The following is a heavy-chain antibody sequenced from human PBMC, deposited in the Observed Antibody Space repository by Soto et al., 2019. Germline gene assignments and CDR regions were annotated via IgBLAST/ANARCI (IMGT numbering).Heavy chain of an antibody. J-gene: IGHJ6*02. CDR2: INHSGST. V-gene: IGHV4-34*01. CDR1: GGSFSGYY. D-gene: IGHD2-15*01. Sequence: SETLSLTCAVYGGSFSGYYWSWIRQPPGKGLEWIGEINHSGSTNYNPSLKSRVTISVDTSKNQFSLKLSSVTAADTAVYYCASRACVVVVVAATRHPQYYYYGMDVWGQGTTVTVSS. CDR3: ASRACVVVVVAATRHPQYYYYGMDV.